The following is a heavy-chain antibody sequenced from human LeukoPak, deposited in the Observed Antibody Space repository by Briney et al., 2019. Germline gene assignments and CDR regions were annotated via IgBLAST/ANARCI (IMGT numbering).Heavy chain of an antibody. D-gene: IGHD3-10*01. CDR2: ISRSGSTI. Sequence: GGSLRLSCAASGFTFSSHEMNWVRQAPGKGLEWVSYISRSGSTIYYADSVKGRFTISRDNAKNSVFLQMHSLRAEDTAVYYCARPEGIRAYDYWGQGTLVIVSS. J-gene: IGHJ4*02. V-gene: IGHV3-48*03. CDR3: ARPEGIRAYDY. CDR1: GFTFSSHE.